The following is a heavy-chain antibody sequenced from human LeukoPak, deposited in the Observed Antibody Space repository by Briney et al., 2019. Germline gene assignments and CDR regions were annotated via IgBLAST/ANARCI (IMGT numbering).Heavy chain of an antibody. D-gene: IGHD3-22*01. Sequence: ASVSLTCKASGYTFTGYYLHWVRQAPGQGLEWMGWINPNSGGTNYAQKFQGRVTMTRDTSISTAYMELSRLRSDDTAVYYCARRSYYDITTVDPWGQGTLFTVSS. CDR2: INPNSGGT. CDR3: ARRSYYDITTVDP. CDR1: GYTFTGYY. J-gene: IGHJ5*02. V-gene: IGHV1-2*02.